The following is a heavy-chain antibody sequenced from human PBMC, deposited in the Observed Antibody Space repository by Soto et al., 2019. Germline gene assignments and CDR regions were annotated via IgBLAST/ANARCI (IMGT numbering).Heavy chain of an antibody. J-gene: IGHJ5*02. CDR1: GFSVSDNY. V-gene: IGHV3-66*01. D-gene: IGHD2-8*01. CDR2: IYSSGDT. Sequence: EVQLVESGGGLVQPGGSLRLSCAASGFSVSDNYMSWVRQAPGKGLEWISVIYSSGDTSYADSVKGRLTISIDNSRNTLYLQINDRRVEDTAIYFCARDPGYGRGVSFDPWGQGNPVTVSS. CDR3: ARDPGYGRGVSFDP.